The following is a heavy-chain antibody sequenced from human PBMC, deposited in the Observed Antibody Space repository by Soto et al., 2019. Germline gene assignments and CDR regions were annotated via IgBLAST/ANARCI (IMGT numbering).Heavy chain of an antibody. J-gene: IGHJ5*02. V-gene: IGHV1-18*01. CDR1: GYTFTSYG. Sequence: ASVKVSCKASGYTFTSYGISWVRQAPGQRLEWMGWISAYNGNTNYAQKLQGRVTMTTDTSTSTAYMELRSLRSDDTAVYYCARGVRYCSSTSCYRFDPWGQGTLVTVSS. CDR3: ARGVRYCSSTSCYRFDP. D-gene: IGHD2-2*01. CDR2: ISAYNGNT.